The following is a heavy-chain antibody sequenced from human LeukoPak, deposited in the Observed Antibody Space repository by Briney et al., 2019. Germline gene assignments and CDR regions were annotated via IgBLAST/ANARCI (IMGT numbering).Heavy chain of an antibody. J-gene: IGHJ5*02. Sequence: ASVKVSCKASGYTFTSYGINWVRQATGQGLEWMGWMNPNSGNTGYAQKFQGRVTMTRNTSISTAYMELSSLRSEDTAVYYCARDTIFGGIWFDPWGQGTLVTVSS. CDR3: ARDTIFGGIWFDP. V-gene: IGHV1-8*01. CDR2: MNPNSGNT. D-gene: IGHD3-3*01. CDR1: GYTFTSYG.